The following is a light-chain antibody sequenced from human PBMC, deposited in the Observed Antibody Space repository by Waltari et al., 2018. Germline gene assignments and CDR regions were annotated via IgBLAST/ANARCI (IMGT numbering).Light chain of an antibody. CDR3: QQSYTSPWT. J-gene: IGKJ1*01. V-gene: IGKV1-39*01. CDR1: QSISTY. Sequence: DIQMTQSPSSLSACVGDRVTITCRASQSISTYLNWYQQIPGKAPKLLIYATSNLQSGVPSRFSGSGSGTHFTLTISSLQPEDFSIYYCQQSYTSPWTFGQGTRVEIK. CDR2: ATS.